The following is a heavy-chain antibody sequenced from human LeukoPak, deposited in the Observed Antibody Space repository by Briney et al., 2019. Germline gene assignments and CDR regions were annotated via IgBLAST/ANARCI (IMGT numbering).Heavy chain of an antibody. J-gene: IGHJ4*02. CDR3: ASVLWFGGIFFDY. D-gene: IGHD3-10*01. CDR2: ISSSGSTI. V-gene: IGHV3-48*04. CDR1: GFTFSTYS. Sequence: PGGSLRLSCAASGFTFSTYSMNWVRQAPGKGLEWVSYISSSGSTIYYADSVEGRFTISRDNAKNSLYLQMNSLRAEDTAVYYCASVLWFGGIFFDYWGQGILVTVSS.